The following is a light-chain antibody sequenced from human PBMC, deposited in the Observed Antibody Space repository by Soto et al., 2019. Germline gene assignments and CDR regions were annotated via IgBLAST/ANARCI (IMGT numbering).Light chain of an antibody. CDR2: GAS. CDR1: QSVSSNY. V-gene: IGKV3-20*01. Sequence: EIVLTQSPGTLSLSPGEGATLSCRASQSVSSNYLAWFQQKPGQAPRLLIYGASSRATGIPDRFSGSGSGTDFTLTISRLAPEDFAVYYCQQYGSSPITFGQGTRLEIK. CDR3: QQYGSSPIT. J-gene: IGKJ5*01.